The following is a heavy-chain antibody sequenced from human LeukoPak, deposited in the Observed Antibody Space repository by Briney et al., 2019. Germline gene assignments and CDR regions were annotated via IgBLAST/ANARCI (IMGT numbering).Heavy chain of an antibody. CDR3: ARRITMIVGVVCDAFDI. CDR1: GYTFTGYY. D-gene: IGHD3-22*01. Sequence: ASVKVSCKASGYTFTGYYMHWVRQAPGQGLEWMGWINPNSGGTNYAQKFQGRVTMTRDTSISTAYMELSRLRSDDTAVYCCARRITMIVGVVCDAFDIWGQGTMVTVSS. J-gene: IGHJ3*02. V-gene: IGHV1-2*02. CDR2: INPNSGGT.